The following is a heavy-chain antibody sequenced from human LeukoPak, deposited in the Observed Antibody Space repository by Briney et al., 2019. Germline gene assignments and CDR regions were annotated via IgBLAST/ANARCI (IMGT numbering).Heavy chain of an antibody. CDR1: GFNFDDNG. CDR3: ASLSRRGQYVFDY. J-gene: IGHJ4*02. V-gene: IGHV3-20*01. D-gene: IGHD3-16*01. Sequence: GGSLRLSCAASGFNFDDNGMSWVRQTPGKGLEWVSGINWNGAGTGYADSVKGRFTISRDNAKKSLFLQMNSLRVDDTAFYHCASLSRRGQYVFDYWGQGIRVTVTS. CDR2: INWNGAGT.